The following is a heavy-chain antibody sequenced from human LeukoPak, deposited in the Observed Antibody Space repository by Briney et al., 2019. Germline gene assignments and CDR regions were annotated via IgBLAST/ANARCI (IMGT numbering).Heavy chain of an antibody. V-gene: IGHV3-66*01. CDR1: GFTVSSSY. CDR2: IYGGGST. Sequence: GGSLRLSCAASGFTVSSSYMSWVRQAPGKGLEWVSVIYGGGSTYYADSVKGRFTISRDNSKNTLFLQMNSLRAEDTAVNYCASPYYDILIGYSYGMDVWGQGTTVTVSS. J-gene: IGHJ6*02. D-gene: IGHD3-9*01. CDR3: ASPYYDILIGYSYGMDV.